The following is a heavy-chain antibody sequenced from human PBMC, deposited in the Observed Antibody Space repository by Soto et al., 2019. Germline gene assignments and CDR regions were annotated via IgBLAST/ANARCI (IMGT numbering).Heavy chain of an antibody. Sequence: SQTLSLTCAISGDSVSSNSAAWNWIRQSPSRGLEWLGRTYYRSKWYNDYAVSVKSRITINPDTSKNQFSLQLNSVTPEDTAVYYCASESRGGSGWRHSSFDPFGRGTLGAVSS. CDR1: GDSVSSNSAA. V-gene: IGHV6-1*01. CDR3: ASESRGGSGWRHSSFDP. J-gene: IGHJ5*02. CDR2: TYYRSKWYN. D-gene: IGHD6-19*01.